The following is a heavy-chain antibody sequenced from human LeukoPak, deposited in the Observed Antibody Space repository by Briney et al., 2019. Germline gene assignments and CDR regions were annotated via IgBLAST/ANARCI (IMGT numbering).Heavy chain of an antibody. Sequence: QSGGSLRLSCAASGFTFSIYAMSWVRQAPGKGLEWVSLISGSGGTYYADSVKGRSTISRDNSKNTLFLQMNSLRAEDTAVYYCAKEVGSAYGSDYFDYWGQGTLVTVSS. CDR2: ISGSGGT. J-gene: IGHJ4*02. CDR3: AKEVGSAYGSDYFDY. D-gene: IGHD5-12*01. V-gene: IGHV3-23*01. CDR1: GFTFSIYA.